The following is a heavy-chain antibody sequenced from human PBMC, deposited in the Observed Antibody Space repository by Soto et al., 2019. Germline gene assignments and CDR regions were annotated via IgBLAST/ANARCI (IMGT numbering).Heavy chain of an antibody. Sequence: ASVKVSCKASGYSFSNYDINWVRQATGQGLEWMGWMNPNSGKPDYAQKFQGRLTMTRDTSIGTAYMELSSLRSEDTAVYYCARGAILTGYYLAYWFDPWSQGTLVTVSS. CDR2: MNPNSGKP. V-gene: IGHV1-8*01. CDR1: GYSFSNYD. D-gene: IGHD3-9*01. J-gene: IGHJ5*02. CDR3: ARGAILTGYYLAYWFDP.